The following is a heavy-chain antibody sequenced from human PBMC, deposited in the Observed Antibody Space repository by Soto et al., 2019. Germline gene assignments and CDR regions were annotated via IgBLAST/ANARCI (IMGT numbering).Heavy chain of an antibody. J-gene: IGHJ6*02. CDR1: GGTFINYT. CDR2: IIPVFGTT. D-gene: IGHD2-2*01. CDR3: ARSSPYIVVRKPTGNQDYYGMDV. V-gene: IGHV1-69*01. Sequence: QVQLVQSGAEVKKPGSSVKVFCKASGGTFINYTISWVRQAPGQGLEWMGGIIPVFGTTDYEQKFQGRVTITPDGSTSTAYMKLSSLRSADTAVYYCARSSPYIVVRKPTGNQDYYGMDVWGQGTTVTVSS.